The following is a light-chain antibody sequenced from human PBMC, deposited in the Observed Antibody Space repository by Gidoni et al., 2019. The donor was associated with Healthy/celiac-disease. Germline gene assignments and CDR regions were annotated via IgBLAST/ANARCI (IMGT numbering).Light chain of an antibody. CDR1: QSVSSN. CDR3: QQYNNWPPLT. V-gene: IGKV3-15*01. CDR2: GAS. Sequence: DIVMTQSPATLSVSPGERATLSCRASQSVSSNLAWYQQTPGQAPRLLIYGASTRATGIPARCSGSGSGTEFTLTISSLQSEDFAVYYCQQYNNWPPLTFGGGTKVEIK. J-gene: IGKJ4*01.